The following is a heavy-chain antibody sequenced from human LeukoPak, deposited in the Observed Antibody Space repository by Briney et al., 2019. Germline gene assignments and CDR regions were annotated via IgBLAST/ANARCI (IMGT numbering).Heavy chain of an antibody. D-gene: IGHD6-13*01. CDR1: GYTFTSYY. J-gene: IGHJ3*02. CDR3: AYSSSPSVEDDAFDI. V-gene: IGHV1-46*01. Sequence: ASVKVSCKASGYTFTSYYMHWVRQAPGQGLEWMGIINPSGGSTSYAQKFQGRVTMTRDTSTSTVYMELSSLRSEDTAVYYCAYSSSPSVEDDAFDIWGQGTMVTVSS. CDR2: INPSGGST.